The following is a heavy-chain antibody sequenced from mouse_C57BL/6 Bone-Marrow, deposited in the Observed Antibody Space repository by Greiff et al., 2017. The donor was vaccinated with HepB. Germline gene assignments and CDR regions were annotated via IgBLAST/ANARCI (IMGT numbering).Heavy chain of an antibody. J-gene: IGHJ4*01. V-gene: IGHV5-4*01. Sequence: EVQGVESGGGLVKPGGSLKLSCAASGFTFSSYAMSWVRQTPEKRLEWVATISDGGSYTYYPDNVKGRFTISRDNAKNNLYLQMSHLKSEDTAMYYCAREGGSSPHYYAMDYWGQGTSVTVSS. CDR3: AREGGSSPHYYAMDY. CDR2: ISDGGSYT. D-gene: IGHD1-1*01. CDR1: GFTFSSYA.